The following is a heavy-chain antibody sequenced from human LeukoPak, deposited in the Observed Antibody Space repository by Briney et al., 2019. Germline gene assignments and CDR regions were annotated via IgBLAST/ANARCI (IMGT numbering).Heavy chain of an antibody. CDR1: GGSFSGYY. D-gene: IGHD1-7*01. Sequence: SETLSLTCAVYGGSFSGYYWSWIRQPPGKGLEWIGEINHSGSTNYDPSLKSRVTISVDTSKNQFSLKLSSVTAADTAVYYCAGTGTTADFDYWGQGTLVTVSS. J-gene: IGHJ4*02. V-gene: IGHV4-34*01. CDR3: AGTGTTADFDY. CDR2: INHSGST.